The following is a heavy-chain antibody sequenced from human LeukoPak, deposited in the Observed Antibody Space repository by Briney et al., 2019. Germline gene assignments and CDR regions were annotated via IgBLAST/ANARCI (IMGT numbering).Heavy chain of an antibody. CDR3: SIDPYGSGSYRSPGL. J-gene: IGHJ4*02. CDR2: FHREDNKG. CDR1: GYILPDLS. Sequence: ASVKVSCKVSGYILPDLSIHWVRQIRGKGLEWMGGFHREDNKGTAAQTFQDRVTMTGDTSTDTFYMALSSLRSDDTAVYYCSIDPYGSGSYRSPGLWGQGTLVTVSS. D-gene: IGHD3-10*01. V-gene: IGHV1-24*01.